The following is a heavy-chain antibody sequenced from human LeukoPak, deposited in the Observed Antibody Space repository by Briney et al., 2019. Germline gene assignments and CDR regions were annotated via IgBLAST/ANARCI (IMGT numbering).Heavy chain of an antibody. CDR3: ASEEIAAAGFDY. D-gene: IGHD6-13*01. Sequence: ASVKVSCKASGYTFTGYYMHWVRQAPGQGLEWMGWINPNSGGTNYAQKFQGRVTMTRDTSISRAYMELSRLRSDDTAVYYCASEEIAAAGFDYWGQGTLVTVSS. CDR1: GYTFTGYY. J-gene: IGHJ4*02. CDR2: INPNSGGT. V-gene: IGHV1-2*02.